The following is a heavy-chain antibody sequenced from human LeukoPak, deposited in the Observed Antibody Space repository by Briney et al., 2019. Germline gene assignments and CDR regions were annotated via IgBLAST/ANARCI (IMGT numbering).Heavy chain of an antibody. J-gene: IGHJ4*02. D-gene: IGHD3-10*01. V-gene: IGHV1-18*01. CDR1: GYTFTTYG. Sequence: GASVKVSCKASGYTFTTYGLSWVRQAPGQGLEWLGWISTYDDNIKYAQSLQGRLTLTIDTSTSTAYMELRSLTSDDTAVYYCARGRRDGSADLYYFDYWGQGTLVTVSS. CDR2: ISTYDDNI. CDR3: ARGRRDGSADLYYFDY.